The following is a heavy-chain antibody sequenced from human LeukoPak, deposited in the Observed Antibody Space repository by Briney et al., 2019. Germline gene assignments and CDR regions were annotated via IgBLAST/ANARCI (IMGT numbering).Heavy chain of an antibody. D-gene: IGHD1-7*01. CDR2: ISGSGGNT. Sequence: GGSLRLSCAASGFTFSGYAMAWVRQAPGKGLEWVSSISGSGGNTYYADSVKGRFTISRDNSKNTLYLQMNSLRAEDTAVYYCARGSRGNYDYWGHGTLVTVSS. J-gene: IGHJ4*01. CDR3: ARGSRGNYDY. CDR1: GFTFSGYA. V-gene: IGHV3-23*01.